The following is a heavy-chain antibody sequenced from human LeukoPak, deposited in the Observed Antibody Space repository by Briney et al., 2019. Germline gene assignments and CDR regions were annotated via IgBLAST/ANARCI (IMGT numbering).Heavy chain of an antibody. CDR2: IIRIFGTA. CDR3: ARGDYVWGSYLHKNWFDP. D-gene: IGHD3-16*02. Sequence: SVKVSCKASGGTFSSYAISWVRQAPGQGLEWMGGIIRIFGTANYAQKFQGRVTITTDESTSTAYMELSSLRSEDTAVYYCARGDYVWGSYLHKNWFDPWGQGTLVTVSS. J-gene: IGHJ5*02. V-gene: IGHV1-69*05. CDR1: GGTFSSYA.